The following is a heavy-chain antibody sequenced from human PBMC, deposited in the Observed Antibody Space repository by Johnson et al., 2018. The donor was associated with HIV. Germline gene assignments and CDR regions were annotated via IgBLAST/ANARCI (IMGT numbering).Heavy chain of an antibody. CDR2: IWYDGSNK. CDR1: GFTFSSYA. D-gene: IGHD6-13*01. CDR3: ARAGSSPAANDAFDI. V-gene: IGHV3-30*04. Sequence: QVQLVESGGGVVQPGRSLRLSCAASGFTFSSYAMHWVRQAPGKGLEWVAVIWYDGSNKYYADSVKGRFTISRDNSKNTLYLQMNSLRAEDTAVYYCARAGSSPAANDAFDIWGQGTMVTVSS. J-gene: IGHJ3*02.